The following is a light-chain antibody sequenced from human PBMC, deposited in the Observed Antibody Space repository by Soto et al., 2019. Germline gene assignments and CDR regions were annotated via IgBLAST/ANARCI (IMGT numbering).Light chain of an antibody. CDR1: QPISKN. V-gene: IGKV1-39*01. CDR3: QQTDSTPIT. Sequence: DIQMTQSPSSLSASVGDRVTITCRASQPISKNLNWYQQRPGKPPNLLIYASSSVQRGVPPRFSCGGSGTEFTLTITSLQPEDFATYYCQQTDSTPITFGQGTRLEIK. J-gene: IGKJ5*01. CDR2: ASS.